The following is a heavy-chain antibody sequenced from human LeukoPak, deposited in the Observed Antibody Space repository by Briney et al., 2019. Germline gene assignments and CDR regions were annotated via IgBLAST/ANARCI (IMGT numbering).Heavy chain of an antibody. J-gene: IGHJ5*02. Sequence: GESRKSSCQGSGYSFTRYWISWVRQMPGKGLEWMGRIESSDSYTNYSTAVQGHVTISADKSISTASLQWSSLTASNNAMYYCARLTYDILNGHRPFDPWGQGTLVTVSS. D-gene: IGHD3-9*01. CDR2: IESSDSYT. CDR1: GYSFTRYW. V-gene: IGHV5-10-1*01. CDR3: ARLTYDILNGHRPFDP.